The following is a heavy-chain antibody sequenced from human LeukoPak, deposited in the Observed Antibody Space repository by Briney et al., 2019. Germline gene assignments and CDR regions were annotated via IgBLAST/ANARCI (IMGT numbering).Heavy chain of an antibody. CDR1: GFTFSSYG. V-gene: IGHV3-30*18. CDR2: ISYDGSNK. CDR3: AKGRVSGSGWYPYYYGMDV. D-gene: IGHD6-19*01. Sequence: GGSLRLSCAASGFTFSSYGMHWVCQAPGKGLEWVAVISYDGSNKYYADSVKGRFTISRDNSKNTLYLQMNSLRAEDTAVYYCAKGRVSGSGWYPYYYGMDVWGQGTTVTVSS. J-gene: IGHJ6*02.